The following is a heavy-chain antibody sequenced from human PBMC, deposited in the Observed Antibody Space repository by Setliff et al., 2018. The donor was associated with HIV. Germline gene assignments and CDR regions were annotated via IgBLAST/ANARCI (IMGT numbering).Heavy chain of an antibody. CDR2: INPNSGGT. V-gene: IGHV1-2*04. Sequence: GASVKVSCKASGYTFTNFGISWVRQAPGQGLEWMGWINPNSGGTNYAQKFQGWVTMTRDTSISTAYMELSRLRSDDTAVYYCARDGGRHDAFDIWGQGTMVTVSS. J-gene: IGHJ3*02. D-gene: IGHD3-16*01. CDR3: ARDGGRHDAFDI. CDR1: GYTFTNFG.